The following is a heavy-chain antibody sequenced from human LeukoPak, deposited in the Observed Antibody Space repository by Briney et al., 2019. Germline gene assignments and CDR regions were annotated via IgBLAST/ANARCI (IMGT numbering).Heavy chain of an antibody. CDR3: ARGVEMATIPNWFDP. CDR1: GFTCSTYV. J-gene: IGHJ5*02. CDR2: ILHNGDST. Sequence: GGSLRLSCAASGFTCSTYVMSWVRQAPGKGLEWLSLILHNGDSTYYADSVKGRFTISRDNSKNTLYLQMNSLRAEDTAVYYCARGVEMATIPNWFDPWGQGTLVTVSS. V-gene: IGHV3-23*01. D-gene: IGHD5-24*01.